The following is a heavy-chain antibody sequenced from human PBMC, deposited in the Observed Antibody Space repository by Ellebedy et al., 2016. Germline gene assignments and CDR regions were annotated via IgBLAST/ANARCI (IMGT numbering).Heavy chain of an antibody. CDR2: ISGYTGNT. D-gene: IGHD1-26*01. J-gene: IGHJ6*02. CDR1: GYTFTNCG. Sequence: ASVKVSXXASGYTFTNCGISWVRQAPGQGLEWMGWISGYTGNTNYAQKFQGRVTMTTDTSTSTAYMELRSLRSDDAAVYFCARPIVGATGGGDYYYDGMDVWGQGTTVTVSS. CDR3: ARPIVGATGGGDYYYDGMDV. V-gene: IGHV1-18*04.